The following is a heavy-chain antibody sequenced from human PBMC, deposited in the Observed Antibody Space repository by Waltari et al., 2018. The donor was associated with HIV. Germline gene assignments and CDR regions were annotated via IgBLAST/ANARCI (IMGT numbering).Heavy chain of an antibody. V-gene: IGHV3-74*01. CDR1: GFTFSSYW. J-gene: IGHJ4*02. CDR2: INSDGSST. D-gene: IGHD1-26*01. CDR3: ARAGRDGKLPPDY. Sequence: EVQLVESGGGSVPPGGSLRLSCAASGFTFSSYWIHWFRQAPGKGLVWVSRINSDGSSTSYADSVKGRFTISRDNAKNTVYLQVSSLRAEDTAVYYCARAGRDGKLPPDYWGQGTLVTVSS.